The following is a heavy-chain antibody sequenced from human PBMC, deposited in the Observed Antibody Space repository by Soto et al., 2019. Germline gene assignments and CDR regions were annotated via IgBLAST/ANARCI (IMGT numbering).Heavy chain of an antibody. Sequence: ASVKVSCKASGYTLTGYAMHLVRQAPGQRLGWMGWINAGNGNTKYSQKFQGRVTITRDTSASAAYMELSSLSSEDTAVYYCARAVAVPADFDYWGQGTLVTVSS. CDR2: INAGNGNT. V-gene: IGHV1-3*01. CDR1: GYTLTGYA. D-gene: IGHD6-19*01. J-gene: IGHJ4*02. CDR3: ARAVAVPADFDY.